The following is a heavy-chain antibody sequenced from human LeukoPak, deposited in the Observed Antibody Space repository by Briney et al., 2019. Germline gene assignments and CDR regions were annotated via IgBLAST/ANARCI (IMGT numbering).Heavy chain of an antibody. CDR2: IYYSGST. Sequence: SETLSLTCTVSGGSISSGGYYWSWIRQHPGKGLEWIGYIYYSGSTYYNPSLKSRVTISVDTSKNQFSLKLGSVTAADTAVYYCARFEMDDYGGNSVFHYWCQGTLVTVSS. CDR1: GGSISSGGYY. CDR3: ARFEMDDYGGNSVFHY. J-gene: IGHJ4*02. V-gene: IGHV4-31*03. D-gene: IGHD4-23*01.